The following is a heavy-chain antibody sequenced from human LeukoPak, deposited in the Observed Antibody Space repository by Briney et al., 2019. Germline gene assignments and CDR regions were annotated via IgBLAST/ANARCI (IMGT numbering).Heavy chain of an antibody. CDR1: GFTFSSHW. Sequence: GGSLRLSCEASGFTFSSHWTHWVRQVPRKGLVWISNIRGDGGLFGYADSVKGRFAVSRDNARNTLYLHMNSLRVEDTAVYYCARDELGARPFDYWGQGVLVTVSS. D-gene: IGHD1-1*01. CDR2: IRGDGGLF. V-gene: IGHV3-74*01. J-gene: IGHJ4*02. CDR3: ARDELGARPFDY.